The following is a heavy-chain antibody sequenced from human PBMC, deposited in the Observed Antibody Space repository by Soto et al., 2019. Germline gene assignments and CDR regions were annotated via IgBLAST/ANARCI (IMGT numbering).Heavy chain of an antibody. CDR2: ISGSGGST. D-gene: IGHD6-19*01. CDR1: GFTFSSYA. CDR3: AKGIAVAGYFDY. V-gene: IGHV3-23*01. Sequence: GGSLRLSCAASGFTFSSYAMSWVRQAPGKGLEWVSAISGSGGSTYYADSVKGRFTISRDNSKNTLYLQMNSLRAEDTAVYHCAKGIAVAGYFDYWGQGTLVTVSS. J-gene: IGHJ4*02.